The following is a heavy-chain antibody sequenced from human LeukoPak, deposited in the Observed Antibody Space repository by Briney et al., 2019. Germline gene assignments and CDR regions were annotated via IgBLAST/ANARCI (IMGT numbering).Heavy chain of an antibody. J-gene: IGHJ5*02. D-gene: IGHD3-22*01. Sequence: GGSLRLSCAASGFTFSSYGMHWVRQAPGKGLEWVAVIWYDGSNKYYADSVKGRFTISRGNSKNTLYLQMNSLRAEDTAVYYCAREDSSGYYYVSNWFDPWGQGTLVTVSS. CDR2: IWYDGSNK. CDR3: AREDSSGYYYVSNWFDP. V-gene: IGHV3-33*01. CDR1: GFTFSSYG.